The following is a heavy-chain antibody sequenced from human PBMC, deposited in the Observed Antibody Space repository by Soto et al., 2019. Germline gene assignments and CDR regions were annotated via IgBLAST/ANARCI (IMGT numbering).Heavy chain of an antibody. Sequence: QVQLVQSGAEVKKPGASVKVSCQASGYTFTSYDINWVRQATGQGLEWMGWMKPNNTNTGYAQKFQGRLTMTRNTALGVAYREPGSMSSDDAALYYCARGFSAEVRGGYDSWSHGTLVTVSS. V-gene: IGHV1-8*01. CDR2: MKPNNTNT. CDR3: ARGFSAEVRGGYDS. J-gene: IGHJ5*01. D-gene: IGHD3-10*01. CDR1: GYTFTSYD.